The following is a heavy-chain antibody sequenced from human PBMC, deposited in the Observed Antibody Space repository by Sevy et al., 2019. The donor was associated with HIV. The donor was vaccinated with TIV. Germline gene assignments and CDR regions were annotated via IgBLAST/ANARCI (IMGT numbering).Heavy chain of an antibody. CDR1: GYTFTDYY. V-gene: IGHV1-2*02. J-gene: IGHJ6*02. CDR3: ARLTTRPTSDLYGMDF. Sequence: ASVKVSCKASGYTFTDYYIHWVRQAPGQGLEWMAWINPNDGVKNYAQRFQGGVTVTRDTSISTAYMDLRRLRSDDTAIYYSARLTTRPTSDLYGMDFWGQGTTVTVSS. D-gene: IGHD1-1*01. CDR2: INPNDGVK.